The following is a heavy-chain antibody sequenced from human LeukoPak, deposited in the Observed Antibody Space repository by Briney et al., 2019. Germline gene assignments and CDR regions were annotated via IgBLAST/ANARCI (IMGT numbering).Heavy chain of an antibody. CDR2: ISSNGGST. D-gene: IGHD3-3*01. CDR1: GFTFSSYA. J-gene: IGHJ4*02. Sequence: GWSLRLSCAASGFTFSSYAMHWVRQAPGKGLEYVSAISSNGGSTYYANSVKGRLTISRDNSKNTLYLQMGSLRAEDMAVYYCARSGRSDFWSGYPIDYWGQGTLVTVSS. CDR3: ARSGRSDFWSGYPIDY. V-gene: IGHV3-64*01.